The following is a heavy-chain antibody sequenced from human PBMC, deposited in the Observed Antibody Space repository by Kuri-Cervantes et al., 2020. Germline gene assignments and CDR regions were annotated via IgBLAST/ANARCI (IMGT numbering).Heavy chain of an antibody. J-gene: IGHJ4*02. CDR3: ASMVRGVIIMEYYFDY. Sequence: GGSLRLSCAASGFTFSSYAMHWVRQAPGKGLEWVAVISYDGSNKYYADSVKGRFTISRDNSKNTLYLQMNSLRAEDTAVYYCASMVRGVIIMEYYFDYWGQGTLVTDSS. V-gene: IGHV3-30*14. CDR1: GFTFSSYA. CDR2: ISYDGSNK. D-gene: IGHD3-10*01.